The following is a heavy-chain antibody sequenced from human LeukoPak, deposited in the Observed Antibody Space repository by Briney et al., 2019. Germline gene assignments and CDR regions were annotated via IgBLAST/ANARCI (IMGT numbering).Heavy chain of an antibody. CDR3: ATEVWSGHY. V-gene: IGHV4-39*07. CDR2: IYYSGST. J-gene: IGHJ4*02. Sequence: SETLSLTCTVSGDSISSGNCYWGWIRQPPGKGLEWIGSIYYSGSTYYNPSLKSRVTISVDTSKNQFSLKVTPVTAADTAVYYCATEVWSGHYWGQGTLVTVSS. D-gene: IGHD3-10*01. CDR1: GDSISSGNCY.